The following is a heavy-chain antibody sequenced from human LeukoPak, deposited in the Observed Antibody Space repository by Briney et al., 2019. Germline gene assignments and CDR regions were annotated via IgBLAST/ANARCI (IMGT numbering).Heavy chain of an antibody. Sequence: ASVKVSCKASGGTFSSYAISWVRQAPGQGLEWMGGIIPIFGTANYAQKFQGRVTITTDESTSTAYMELSSLRSEDTAMYYCATLDSGSLLDCWGQGTLVTVSS. CDR3: ATLDSGSLLDC. J-gene: IGHJ4*02. CDR1: GGTFSSYA. CDR2: IIPIFGTA. V-gene: IGHV1-69*05. D-gene: IGHD1-26*01.